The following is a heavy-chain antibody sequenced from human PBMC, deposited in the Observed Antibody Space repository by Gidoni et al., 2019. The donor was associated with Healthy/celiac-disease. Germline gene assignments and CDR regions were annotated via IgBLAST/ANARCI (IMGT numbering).Heavy chain of an antibody. J-gene: IGHJ2*01. D-gene: IGHD3-16*01. CDR2: ISCNSGSI. V-gene: IGHV3-9*01. Sequence: DVQLVDSGVGLVQPGRSLRLSFAASAFTFDDYAMHWVRQAPGKGLEWVLGISCNSGSIGYADYVKGRFTISRDNGKKSLYLQMNSLRAEDTELYYCAKDRALGGNIWYFDLWGRGTLVTVSS. CDR3: AKDRALGGNIWYFDL. CDR1: AFTFDDYA.